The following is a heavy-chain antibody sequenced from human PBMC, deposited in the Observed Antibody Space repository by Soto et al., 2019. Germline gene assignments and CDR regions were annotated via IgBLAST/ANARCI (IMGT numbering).Heavy chain of an antibody. CDR3: ARSPNSGYDYFHNWFGP. CDR2: IYYSGST. Sequence: PSETLSLTCTVSGGSISSGGYYWSWIRQHPGKGLEWIGYIYYSGSTYYNPSLKSRVTISVDTSKNQFSLKLSSVTAADTAVYYCARSPNSGYDYFHNWFGPWGQGTLVTVSS. D-gene: IGHD5-12*01. CDR1: GGSISSGGYY. J-gene: IGHJ5*02. V-gene: IGHV4-31*03.